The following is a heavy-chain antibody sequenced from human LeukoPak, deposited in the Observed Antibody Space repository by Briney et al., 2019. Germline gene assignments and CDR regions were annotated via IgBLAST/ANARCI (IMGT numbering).Heavy chain of an antibody. D-gene: IGHD3-10*01. Sequence: GASVKVSCKASGYTFTSYGISWVRQAPGQGLEWMGWISAYNGNTNYAQKLQGRVTMTTDTSTSTAYMELRSLRSDDTAVYYCARVVPRLLLWFGELPNSFDPWGQGTLVTVSS. CDR2: ISAYNGNT. J-gene: IGHJ5*02. CDR1: GYTFTSYG. V-gene: IGHV1-18*01. CDR3: ARVVPRLLLWFGELPNSFDP.